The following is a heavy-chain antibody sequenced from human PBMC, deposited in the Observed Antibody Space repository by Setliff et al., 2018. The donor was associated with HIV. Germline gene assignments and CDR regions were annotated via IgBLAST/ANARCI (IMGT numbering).Heavy chain of an antibody. CDR1: GGSISTYY. CDR2: VSYSGST. V-gene: IGHV4-59*08. CDR3: ARHGHFYDSSSSDAFDI. J-gene: IGHJ3*02. Sequence: SETLSLTCNVPGGSISTYYWSWIRQPPGKGLEWLGYVSYSGSTNFNPSLESRLAMSVDMSKNHFSLKLRSVTAADTVVYYCARHGHFYDSSSSDAFDIWGHGTMVTVSS. D-gene: IGHD3-22*01.